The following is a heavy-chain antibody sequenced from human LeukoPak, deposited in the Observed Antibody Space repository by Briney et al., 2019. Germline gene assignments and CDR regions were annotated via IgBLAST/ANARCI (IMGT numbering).Heavy chain of an antibody. CDR3: ARITLPGLPLGWFDP. Sequence: ASVKVSCKASGYTFTGYYVHWVRQAPGQGLEWMGWINPNSGDTDYAQKFQGRVTMTRDTSFSTAYMELSSLRSDDTAVYYCARITLPGLPLGWFDPWGRGTLVSVSS. CDR1: GYTFTGYY. V-gene: IGHV1-2*02. J-gene: IGHJ5*02. CDR2: INPNSGDT.